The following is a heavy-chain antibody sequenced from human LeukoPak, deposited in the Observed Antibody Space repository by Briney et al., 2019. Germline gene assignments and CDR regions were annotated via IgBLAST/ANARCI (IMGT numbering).Heavy chain of an antibody. CDR3: ARNYGGRQYYFDY. D-gene: IGHD4-23*01. J-gene: IGHJ4*02. CDR1: GGSISSYY. Sequence: ETLSLTCTVSGGSISSYYWSWIRQPPGKGLEWIGYIYYSGSTNYNPSLKSRVTISVDTSKNQFSLKLSSVTAADTAVYYCARNYGGRQYYFDYWGQGTLVTVSS. V-gene: IGHV4-59*01. CDR2: IYYSGST.